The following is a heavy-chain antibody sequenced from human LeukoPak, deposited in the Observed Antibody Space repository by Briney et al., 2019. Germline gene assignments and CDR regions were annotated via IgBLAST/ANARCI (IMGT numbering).Heavy chain of an antibody. D-gene: IGHD3-3*01. CDR1: GYSFTSYY. CDR3: ARGAQYYDFWSGYDAFDI. Sequence: ASVKVSCRTSGYSFTSYYLHRVRQAPGQGLEWMGWVNPNNGATNYAQKFQGRVTMTRDTSISTAYMELSRLRSDDTAVYYCARGAQYYDFWSGYDAFDIWGQGTMVTVSS. CDR2: VNPNNGAT. V-gene: IGHV1-2*02. J-gene: IGHJ3*02.